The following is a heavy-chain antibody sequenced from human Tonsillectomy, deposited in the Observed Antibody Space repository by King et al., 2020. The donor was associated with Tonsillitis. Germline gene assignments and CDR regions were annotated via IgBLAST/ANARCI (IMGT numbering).Heavy chain of an antibody. CDR1: RFTFSSYA. V-gene: IGHV3-23*04. CDR3: AKDWGSYIFDY. Sequence: VQLVESGGGLVQPGGSLRLSCAASRFTFSSYAMSWVRQAPGKGLEWASGISGSGGSTNYADSVKGRFTISRDNSKNTLYLQMNSLRAEDTAVYYCAKDWGSYIFDYWGQGTLVTVSS. CDR2: ISGSGGST. D-gene: IGHD3-16*01. J-gene: IGHJ4*02.